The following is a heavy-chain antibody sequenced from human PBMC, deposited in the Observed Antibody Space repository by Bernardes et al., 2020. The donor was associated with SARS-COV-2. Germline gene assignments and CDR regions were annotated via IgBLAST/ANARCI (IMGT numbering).Heavy chain of an antibody. D-gene: IGHD3-9*01. J-gene: IGHJ3*02. CDR3: AKVHLVGYLDLRGRYDGFDI. CDR2: ISYDGSNK. Sequence: GGSLFLSCAASGFDFSTYGMHWVRQAPGKGLEWVAAISYDGSNKEYADSVKGRFTISRDNPKNSLDLQMNSLRDDDTALYYCAKVHLVGYLDLRGRYDGFDIWGQGTMVTVSS. V-gene: IGHV3-30*18. CDR1: GFDFSTYG.